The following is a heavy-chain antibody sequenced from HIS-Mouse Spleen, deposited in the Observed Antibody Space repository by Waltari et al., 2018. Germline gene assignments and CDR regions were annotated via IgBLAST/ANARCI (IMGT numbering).Heavy chain of an antibody. CDR2: IYYSGST. D-gene: IGHD6-13*01. V-gene: IGHV4-39*07. Sequence: QLPLQESRPGLVNPSETLSLPCTVSGGSIRRSSYYWRWIRQPPGKGLEWIGSIYYSGSTYYNPSLKSRVTISVDTSKNQFSLKLSSVTAADTAVYYCAREIPYSSSWYDWYFDLWGRGTLVTVSS. CDR1: GGSIRRSSYY. CDR3: AREIPYSSSWYDWYFDL. J-gene: IGHJ2*01.